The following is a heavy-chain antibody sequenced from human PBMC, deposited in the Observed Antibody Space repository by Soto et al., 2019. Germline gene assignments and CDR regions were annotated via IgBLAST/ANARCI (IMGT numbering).Heavy chain of an antibody. D-gene: IGHD3-16*02. CDR3: AAEYDYVWGRYRYPRLGPSET. V-gene: IGHV1-58*01. CDR2: IVVGSGNT. Sequence: QMQLVQSGPEVKKPGTSVKVSCKASGFTFTSSAVQWVRQARGQRLEWIGWIVVGSGNTNYAQKFXXXVTITRDMSTXXAXMXXSSLRSEDTAVYYCAAEYDYVWGRYRYPRLGPSETWGQGTLVTVSS. J-gene: IGHJ5*02. CDR1: GFTFTSSA.